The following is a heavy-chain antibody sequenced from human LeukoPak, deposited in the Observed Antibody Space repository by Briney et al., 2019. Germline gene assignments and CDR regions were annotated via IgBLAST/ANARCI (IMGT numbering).Heavy chain of an antibody. V-gene: IGHV1-2*02. D-gene: IGHD3-22*01. CDR1: GYTFTGYY. Sequence: ASVSLPRKAFGYTFTGYYMHWVRQAPGQGLEWMGWINPNSGGTNYAQRFQGRVTMTRATSNSTAYMELSRLRSDDTAVYYCARGDYYYDSSGYFLSAFDIWGQG. CDR2: INPNSGGT. J-gene: IGHJ3*02. CDR3: ARGDYYYDSSGYFLSAFDI.